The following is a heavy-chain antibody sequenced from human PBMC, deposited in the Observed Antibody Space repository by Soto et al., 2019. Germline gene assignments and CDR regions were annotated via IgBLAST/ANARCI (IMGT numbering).Heavy chain of an antibody. Sequence: GGSLRLSCAASGFTFSSYAMHWVRQAPGKGLEWVAVISYDGSNKYYADSVKGRFTISRDNSKNTLYLQMNSLRAEDTAVYYCARSGSRSYYYGMDVWGQGTTVTVSS. D-gene: IGHD3-10*01. CDR1: GFTFSSYA. CDR3: ARSGSRSYYYGMDV. J-gene: IGHJ6*02. V-gene: IGHV3-30-3*01. CDR2: ISYDGSNK.